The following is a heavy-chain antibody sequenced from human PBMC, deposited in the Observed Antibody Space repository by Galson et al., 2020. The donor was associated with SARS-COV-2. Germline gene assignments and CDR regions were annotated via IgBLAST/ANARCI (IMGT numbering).Heavy chain of an antibody. CDR3: TTDPRMRSRWYSNYYYYMDV. J-gene: IGHJ6*03. CDR2: IKSKTDGGTT. CDR1: GFTFSNAW. V-gene: IGHV3-15*01. D-gene: IGHD6-13*01. Sequence: GGSLRLSCAASGFTFSNAWMSWVRQAPGKGLEWVGRIKSKTDGGTTDYAAPVKGRFTISRDDSKNTLYLQMNSLKTEDTAVYYCTTDPRMRSRWYSNYYYYMDVWGKGTTVTVSS.